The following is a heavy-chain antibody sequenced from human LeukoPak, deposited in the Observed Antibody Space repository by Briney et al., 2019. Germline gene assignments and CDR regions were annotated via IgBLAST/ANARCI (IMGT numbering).Heavy chain of an antibody. CDR3: ARDRLSGYSYGPIDY. Sequence: GGSLRLSCAASGFTSSSYAMHWVRQAPGKGLEWVAVISYDGSNKYYAGSVKGRFTISRDNSKNTLYLQMISLRAEDTAVYYCARDRLSGYSYGPIDYWGQGTLVTVSS. J-gene: IGHJ4*02. V-gene: IGHV3-30-3*01. CDR1: GFTSSSYA. CDR2: ISYDGSNK. D-gene: IGHD5-18*01.